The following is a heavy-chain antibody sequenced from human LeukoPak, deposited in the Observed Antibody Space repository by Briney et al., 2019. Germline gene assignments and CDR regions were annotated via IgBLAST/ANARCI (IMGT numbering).Heavy chain of an antibody. D-gene: IGHD3-16*01. CDR3: ARVGLKPHPLFDY. CDR1: GFTFSSYE. V-gene: IGHV3-48*03. Sequence: PGGSLRLSCAASGFTFSSYEMNWVREAPGKGLEWVSYISSSGSTIYYADSVKGRFTISRDNAKNSLYLQMNSLRAEDTAVYYCARVGLKPHPLFDYWGQGTLVTVSS. CDR2: ISSSGSTI. J-gene: IGHJ4*02.